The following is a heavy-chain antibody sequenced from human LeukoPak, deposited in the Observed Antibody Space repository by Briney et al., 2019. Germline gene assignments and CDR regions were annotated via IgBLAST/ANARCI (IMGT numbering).Heavy chain of an antibody. CDR1: GGSISSYY. J-gene: IGHJ4*02. D-gene: IGHD3-22*01. CDR3: ARDSEAYYHDSSGYYYSGYYFDY. Sequence: SETLSLTCTVSGGSISSYYWSWIRQPAGKGLEWIGRVYTSGNTNYNPSLKSRVTMSVDTSKNQFSLKLSPVTAADTAVYYCARDSEAYYHDSSGYYYSGYYFDYWGQGTLVTVSS. CDR2: VYTSGNT. V-gene: IGHV4-4*07.